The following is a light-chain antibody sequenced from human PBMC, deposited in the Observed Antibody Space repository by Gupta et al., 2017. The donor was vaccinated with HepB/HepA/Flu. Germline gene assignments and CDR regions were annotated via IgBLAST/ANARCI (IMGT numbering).Light chain of an antibody. Sequence: SSVVTQPSSVSVAPGMTASIPCGGNNIGNYSVHWYQQKPGQAPVLIISFDALRPSGIPERISGSNSGNTATLTITRVEAGDEADYYCQVWDNGSDHYVFGSGTTVTVL. CDR2: FDA. CDR1: NIGNYS. J-gene: IGLJ1*01. V-gene: IGLV3-21*04. CDR3: QVWDNGSDHYV.